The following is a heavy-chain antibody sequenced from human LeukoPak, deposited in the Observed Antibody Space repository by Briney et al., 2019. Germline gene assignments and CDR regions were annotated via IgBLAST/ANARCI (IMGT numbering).Heavy chain of an antibody. D-gene: IGHD5-12*01. CDR2: INPSGGST. CDR3: ARDPKATGIDY. V-gene: IGHV1-46*01. CDR1: GYTFTSYY. J-gene: IGHJ4*02. Sequence: ASVKVSCKASGYTFTSYYMHWVRQAPGQGLEWMGIINPSGGSTSYAQKFQGRVTMTRDTSTSTVYMELSSLGSEDTAVYYCARDPKATGIDYWGQGTLVTVSS.